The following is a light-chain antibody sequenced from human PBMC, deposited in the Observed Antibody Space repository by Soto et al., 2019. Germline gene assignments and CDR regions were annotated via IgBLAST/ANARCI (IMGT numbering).Light chain of an antibody. Sequence: EIALAHRPGTLSFSPGESACLSCRASQSVNTTPLPWDHHTGGQAPRLLIFGASDRAAGIPDRFSGSGSGTDFTLTISRLEPEDFAVYYCQQYGSSSWTFGQGTKVDIK. CDR2: GAS. J-gene: IGKJ1*01. V-gene: IGKV3-20*01. CDR1: QSVNTTP. CDR3: QQYGSSSWT.